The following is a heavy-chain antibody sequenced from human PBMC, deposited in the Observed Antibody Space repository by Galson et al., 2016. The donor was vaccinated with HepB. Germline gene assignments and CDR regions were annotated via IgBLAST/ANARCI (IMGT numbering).Heavy chain of an antibody. V-gene: IGHV3-30*01. CDR3: ARVRRGESYDILTGYHRGAFDV. D-gene: IGHD3-9*01. Sequence: SLRLSCAASGFTFSSYTMHWVRQAPGKGLDSVAVIAYDGISKYYGDTVRGRFTISRDNSKNTLVVQMNSLRAEDTAVYYCARVRRGESYDILTGYHRGAFDVWGQGTMVIVSS. J-gene: IGHJ3*01. CDR2: IAYDGISK. CDR1: GFTFSSYT.